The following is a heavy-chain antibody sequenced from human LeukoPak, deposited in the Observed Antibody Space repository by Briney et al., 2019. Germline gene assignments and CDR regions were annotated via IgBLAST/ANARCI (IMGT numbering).Heavy chain of an antibody. CDR1: GFSFSSYA. J-gene: IGHJ4*02. CDR2: ISGSGDNT. V-gene: IGHV3-23*01. D-gene: IGHD6-19*01. Sequence: PGGSLRLSCAASGFSFSSYAMSWVRQAPGKGLEWVSSISGSGDNTYYAESVKGRFTISGDNSKNTLFLQMNSLRAEDTAVFYCAKRSGYTTGWFFDFWGQGTLVTVSS. CDR3: AKRSGYTTGWFFDF.